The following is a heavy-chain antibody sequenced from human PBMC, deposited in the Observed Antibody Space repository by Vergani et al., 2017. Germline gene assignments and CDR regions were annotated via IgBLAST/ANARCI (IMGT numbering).Heavy chain of an antibody. Sequence: QITLKESGPTLVKPTQTLTLTCTFSGFSLSTSGVGVGWIRQPPGKALEWLALIYWDDDKRYSPSLKSRLTITQDTSKNQVVLTMTNMNPVDTAKYYCAHSGGGIAVAGNFDYWGQGTLVTVSS. V-gene: IGHV2-5*02. CDR3: AHSGGGIAVAGNFDY. J-gene: IGHJ4*02. CDR1: GFSLSTSGVG. CDR2: IYWDDDK. D-gene: IGHD6-19*01.